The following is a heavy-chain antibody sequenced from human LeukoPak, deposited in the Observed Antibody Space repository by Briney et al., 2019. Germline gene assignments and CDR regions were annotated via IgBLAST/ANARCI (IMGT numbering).Heavy chain of an antibody. CDR3: ARDADTSGSYWYFDL. Sequence: GGSLRLSCAASGFTVSSNYMSWVRQAPGKGLEWVSVIYSGGSTYYADSVKGRFTISRDTSGNTLYLQMHSLRAEDTAVYYCARDADTSGSYWYFDLWGRGTQVTVSS. D-gene: IGHD3-22*01. J-gene: IGHJ2*01. CDR2: IYSGGST. CDR1: GFTVSSNY. V-gene: IGHV3-66*01.